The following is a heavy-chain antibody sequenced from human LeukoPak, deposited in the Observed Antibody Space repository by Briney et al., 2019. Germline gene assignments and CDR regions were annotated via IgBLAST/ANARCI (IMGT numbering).Heavy chain of an antibody. V-gene: IGHV4-39*07. CDR2: IYYSGST. D-gene: IGHD4-17*01. Sequence: SETLSLTCTVSGGSISSSSYYWGWIRQPPGKGLEWIGSIYYSGSTYYNPSLKSRVTISVDTSKNQFSLKLTSVTAADTAVYYCARDPYGDYVFDPWGQGTLVTVSS. CDR3: ARDPYGDYVFDP. CDR1: GGSISSSSYY. J-gene: IGHJ5*02.